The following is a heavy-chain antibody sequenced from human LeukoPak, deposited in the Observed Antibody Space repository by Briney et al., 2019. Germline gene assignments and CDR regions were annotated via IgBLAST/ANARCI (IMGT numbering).Heavy chain of an antibody. CDR1: GVSISSYY. Sequence: SETLSLTCTVSGVSISSYYWSWIRQPPGKGLEWIGYIYYSGSTNYNPSLKSRVTISVDTSKNQFSLKLSSVTAADTAVYYCAREHCSSTSCYRGQFDYWGQGTLVTVSS. V-gene: IGHV4-59*01. CDR3: AREHCSSTSCYRGQFDY. CDR2: IYYSGST. J-gene: IGHJ4*02. D-gene: IGHD2-2*01.